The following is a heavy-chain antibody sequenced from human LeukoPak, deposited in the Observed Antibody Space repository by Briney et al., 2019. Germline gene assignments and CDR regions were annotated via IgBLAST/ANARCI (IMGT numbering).Heavy chain of an antibody. J-gene: IGHJ4*02. V-gene: IGHV3-33*06. CDR1: GFTFSTYS. CDR2: VWPDGSKK. D-gene: IGHD6-25*01. Sequence: GWSLRLSCAASGFTFSTYSMHWVRQAPGKGLEWVAFVWPDGSKKYYADSVKGRFAISRENSKNTVYLQMNDLSTEDKDLYFCAKISSSAESNFDYWGQGTMLTVSS. CDR3: AKISSSAESNFDY.